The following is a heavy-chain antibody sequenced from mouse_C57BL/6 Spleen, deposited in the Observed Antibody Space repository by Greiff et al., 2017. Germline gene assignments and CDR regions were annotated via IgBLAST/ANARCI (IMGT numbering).Heavy chain of an antibody. CDR2: INPGSGGT. V-gene: IGHV1-54*01. CDR3: ARRNYDYDGGFDY. CDR1: GYAFTNYL. J-gene: IGHJ2*01. Sequence: QVQLQQSGAELVRPGTSVKVSCKASGYAFTNYLIEWVKQRPGQGLEWIGVINPGSGGTNYNEKFKGKATLTADKSSSTAYMQLSSLTSEDSAVYFCARRNYDYDGGFDYWGQGTTLTVSS. D-gene: IGHD2-4*01.